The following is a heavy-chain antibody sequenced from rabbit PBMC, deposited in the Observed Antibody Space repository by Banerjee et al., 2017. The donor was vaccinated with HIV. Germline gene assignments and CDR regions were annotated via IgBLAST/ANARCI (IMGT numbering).Heavy chain of an antibody. CDR1: GFTLSNYW. V-gene: IGHV1S40*01. Sequence: QSLEESGGDLVKPGASLTLTCKASGFTLSNYWMSWVRQAPGKGLEWIARISTSTNNFDYASWAKGRFTISKTSSTTVTLQMTSLTAADTATYFCARDYVGIYLDAVYYFGVWGQGTLVTVS. CDR3: ARDYVGIYLDAVYYFGV. J-gene: IGHJ6*01. CDR2: ISTSTNNF. D-gene: IGHD4-2*01.